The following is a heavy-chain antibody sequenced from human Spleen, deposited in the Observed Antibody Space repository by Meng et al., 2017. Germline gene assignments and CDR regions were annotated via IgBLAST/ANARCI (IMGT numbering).Heavy chain of an antibody. CDR2: ISWNSGSI. Sequence: SLKISCAASGFTFDDYAMHWVRQAPGKGLEWVSGISWNSGSIGYVDSVRGRFTISRDNAKNSLYLQMNSLRAEDTAVYYCARRLSYYGMDVWGQGTTVTVSS. CDR3: ARRLSYYGMDV. CDR1: GFTFDDYA. V-gene: IGHV3-9*01. J-gene: IGHJ6*02.